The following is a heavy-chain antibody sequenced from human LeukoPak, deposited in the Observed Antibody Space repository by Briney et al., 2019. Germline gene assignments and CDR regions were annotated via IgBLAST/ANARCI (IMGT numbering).Heavy chain of an antibody. CDR2: IYYSGST. D-gene: IGHD6-13*01. Sequence: SETLSLTCTVSGGSISSSSYYWGWIRQPPGKGLEWIGSIYYSGSTYYNPSLKSRVTISVDTSKNQFSLRLSSVTAADTAVYYCARHGAAAGYEYFQHWGQGTLVTVSS. CDR1: GGSISSSSYY. V-gene: IGHV4-39*01. J-gene: IGHJ1*01. CDR3: ARHGAAAGYEYFQH.